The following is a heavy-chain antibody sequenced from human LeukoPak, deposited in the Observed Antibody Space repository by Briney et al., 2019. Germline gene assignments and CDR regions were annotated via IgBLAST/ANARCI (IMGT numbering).Heavy chain of an antibody. D-gene: IGHD2-15*01. Sequence: PSETLSLTCSVSGGSTGSDYWSWIRQPPGKGLEWIAYVYYSGVTSYNPSLKSRVAISIDTSKNQFSLNLTSVTAADTAVYYCARLSLHCSGGSCYRGAFDSWGQGTLVTV. CDR1: GGSTGSDY. CDR3: ARLSLHCSGGSCYRGAFDS. V-gene: IGHV4-59*08. CDR2: VYYSGVT. J-gene: IGHJ4*02.